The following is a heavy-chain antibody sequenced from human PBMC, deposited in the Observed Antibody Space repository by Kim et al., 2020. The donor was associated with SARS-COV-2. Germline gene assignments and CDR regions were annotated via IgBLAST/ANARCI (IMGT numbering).Heavy chain of an antibody. CDR2: MYSKTGDK. Sequence: ASVKVSCKASGYTFSDNIIHWVRQAPGHGLEWLGWMYSKTGDKKYTQRFQDRVTLTRDMSINTAYMELSGLRSDDTAIYYCARDLKATANWEFDYWGQGTLVTVSS. V-gene: IGHV1-2*02. CDR1: GYTFSDNI. D-gene: IGHD1-1*01. CDR3: ARDLKATANWEFDY. J-gene: IGHJ4*02.